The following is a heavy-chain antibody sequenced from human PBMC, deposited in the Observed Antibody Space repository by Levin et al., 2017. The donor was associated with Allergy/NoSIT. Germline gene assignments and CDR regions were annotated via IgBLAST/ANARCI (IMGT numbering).Heavy chain of an antibody. CDR2: ISSSGSTI. D-gene: IGHD5-18*01. CDR1: GFTFSDYY. J-gene: IGHJ6*02. CDR3: ARDHGTAMVKARYGMDV. V-gene: IGHV3-11*01. Sequence: GGSLRLSCAASGFTFSDYYMSWIRQAPGKGLEWVSYISSSGSTIYYADSVKGRFTISRDNAKNSLYLQMNSLRAEDTAVYYCARDHGTAMVKARYGMDVWGQGTTVTVSS.